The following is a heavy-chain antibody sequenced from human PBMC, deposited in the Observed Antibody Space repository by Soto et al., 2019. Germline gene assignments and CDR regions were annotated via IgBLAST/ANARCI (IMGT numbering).Heavy chain of an antibody. J-gene: IGHJ4*02. D-gene: IGHD3-22*01. CDR3: ASNYDSSGYYYSPPYY. CDR1: GFTFSSYS. CDR2: ISSSSSYI. Sequence: GGSLSLSCAASGFTFSSYSMNWVRQAPGKGLEWVSSISSSSSYIYYADSVEGRFTISRDNAKNSLYLQMNSLRAEDTAVYYCASNYDSSGYYYSPPYYWGQGTLVTVSS. V-gene: IGHV3-21*01.